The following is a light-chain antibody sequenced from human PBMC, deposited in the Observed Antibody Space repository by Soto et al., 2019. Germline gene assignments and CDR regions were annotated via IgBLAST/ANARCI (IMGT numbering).Light chain of an antibody. V-gene: IGLV2-8*01. CDR2: EVS. CDR1: SSDVGGYNY. CDR3: SSYAGSNIYV. Sequence: QSALTQPPSASGSPGQSVTISCTGTSSDVGGYNYVSWYQQHPGKAPKLMIYEVSKRPSGVPDRFSGSKSGNTASLTVSGFQAEDEADYYCSSYAGSNIYVFGTGTKVTVL. J-gene: IGLJ1*01.